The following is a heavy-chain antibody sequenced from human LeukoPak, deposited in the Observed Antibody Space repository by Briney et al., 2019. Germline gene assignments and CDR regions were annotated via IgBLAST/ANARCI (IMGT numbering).Heavy chain of an antibody. D-gene: IGHD3-16*01. Sequence: GGSLRLSCAASGFTFSSYWMHWVRQAPGKGLVWVSRINSDGSSTSYADSVKGRFTISRDSAKNTLYLQMNSLRAEDTAVYYCARPHPQTYDYVSTYWGQGTLVTVSS. CDR1: GFTFSSYW. CDR3: ARPHPQTYDYVSTY. J-gene: IGHJ4*02. CDR2: INSDGSST. V-gene: IGHV3-74*01.